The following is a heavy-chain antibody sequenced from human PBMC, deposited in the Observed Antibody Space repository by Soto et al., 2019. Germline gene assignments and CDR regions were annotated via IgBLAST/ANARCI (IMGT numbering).Heavy chain of an antibody. CDR1: GGSISSYY. CDR3: ARGTADYSNYFDY. V-gene: IGHV4-59*01. D-gene: IGHD4-4*01. Sequence: PSETLSLTCTVSGGSISSYYWSWIRQPPGKGLEWIGYIYYSGSTNYNPSLKSRVTISVDTSKNQFSLKLSSVTAADTAVYYCARGTADYSNYFDYWGQGTLVTVSS. CDR2: IYYSGST. J-gene: IGHJ4*02.